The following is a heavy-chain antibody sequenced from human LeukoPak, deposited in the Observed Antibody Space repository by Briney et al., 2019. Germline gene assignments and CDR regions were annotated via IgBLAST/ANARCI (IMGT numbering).Heavy chain of an antibody. CDR2: ISGDGTTT. Sequence: GGSLRLSCAASGFTFRNYWMHWIRQGPVKELVWVSRISGDGTTTHYADSTQGRFTISRDNAKNTLYLQMNSLRVEDTALYYCARDGTFDNWGQGTLVTVSS. D-gene: IGHD6-13*01. CDR3: ARDGTFDN. J-gene: IGHJ4*02. CDR1: GFTFRNYW. V-gene: IGHV3-74*01.